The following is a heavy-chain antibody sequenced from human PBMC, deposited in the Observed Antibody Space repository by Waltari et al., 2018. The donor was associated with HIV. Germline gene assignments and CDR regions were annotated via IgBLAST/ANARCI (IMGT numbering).Heavy chain of an antibody. CDR2: ISRSSSFI. CDR3: AREDYSGYVGHAFDI. D-gene: IGHD5-12*01. J-gene: IGHJ3*02. Sequence: QLVESGGGLVKPGGSLRLSCGASGFTFSFSSYPRNWVRQAPGKGLEWVASISRSSSFIYTAESVKGRFTISRDNVKKSVDLQMNSLRPEDTAVYYCAREDYSGYVGHAFDIWGQGTMVTVSS. CDR1: GFTFSFSSYP. V-gene: IGHV3-21*02.